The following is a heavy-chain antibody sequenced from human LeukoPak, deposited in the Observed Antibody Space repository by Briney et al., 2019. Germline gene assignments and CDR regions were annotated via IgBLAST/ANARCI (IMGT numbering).Heavy chain of an antibody. Sequence: PSETLSLTCTVSGGSISSYYWSWIGQPPGKGLEWIGYIYYSGSTNYNPSLKSRVTISVDTSKNQFSLKLSSVTAADTAVYYCASSLRFLEWYAFDVWGQGTMVTVSS. CDR3: ASSLRFLEWYAFDV. J-gene: IGHJ3*01. CDR1: GGSISSYY. CDR2: IYYSGST. V-gene: IGHV4-59*01. D-gene: IGHD3-3*01.